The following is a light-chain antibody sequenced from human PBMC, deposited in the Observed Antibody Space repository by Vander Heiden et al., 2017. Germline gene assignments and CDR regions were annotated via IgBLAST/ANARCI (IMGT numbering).Light chain of an antibody. Sequence: DIVMTQSPAPLSVSPGERATLSCRASQSDSSNLAWYQQKPGQAPRLLIYGASTRATGIPARLSGSGSETEYTLTISSLQSEDFAVYYCQQYNYWPPYTFGQGTKLEIK. CDR1: QSDSSN. V-gene: IGKV3-15*01. CDR2: GAS. CDR3: QQYNYWPPYT. J-gene: IGKJ2*01.